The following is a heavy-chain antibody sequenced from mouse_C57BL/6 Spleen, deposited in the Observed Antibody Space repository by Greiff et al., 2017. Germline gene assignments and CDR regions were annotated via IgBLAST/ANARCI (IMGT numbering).Heavy chain of an antibody. D-gene: IGHD1-1*01. V-gene: IGHV5-4*03. CDR3: ARGHYYGSSRAWFAY. CDR1: GFTFSSYA. J-gene: IGHJ3*01. Sequence: EVKLVESGGGLVKPGGSLKLSCAASGFTFSSYAMSWVRQTPEKRLEWVATISDGGSYTYYPDNVKGRFTISRDNAKNNRYLQMSHLKSEDTAMYYCARGHYYGSSRAWFAYWGQGTLVTVSA. CDR2: ISDGGSYT.